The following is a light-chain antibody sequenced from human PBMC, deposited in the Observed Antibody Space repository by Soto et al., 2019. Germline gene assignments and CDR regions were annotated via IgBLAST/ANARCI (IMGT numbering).Light chain of an antibody. CDR3: AAWDDSLSGVV. CDR2: NNN. J-gene: IGLJ2*01. CDR1: SSNIGSNY. V-gene: IGLV1-47*01. Sequence: QSVLTQPPSASGTPGQRVTISCPGSSSNIGSNYVYWYQQLPRTAPKLLIYNNNQRPSWVPDRFSGFSSGTSASLAISGLRSEDEAHYYCAAWDDSLSGVVFGGGTKLAVL.